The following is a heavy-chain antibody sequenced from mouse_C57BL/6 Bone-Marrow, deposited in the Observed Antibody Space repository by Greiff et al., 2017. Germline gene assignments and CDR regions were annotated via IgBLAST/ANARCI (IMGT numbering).Heavy chain of an antibody. CDR2: LLPGSGST. V-gene: IGHV1-9*01. CDR3: ARCPLYYYGSSYRFAY. CDR1: GYTFTGYW. D-gene: IGHD1-1*01. J-gene: IGHJ3*01. Sequence: VQLQQSGAELMKPGASVKLSCKATGYTFTGYWIEWVKQRPGHGLEWIGELLPGSGSTNYNEKFKGKATFTADTSSNTAYMQLSSLTTEDSAIYYCARCPLYYYGSSYRFAYWGQGTLVTVSA.